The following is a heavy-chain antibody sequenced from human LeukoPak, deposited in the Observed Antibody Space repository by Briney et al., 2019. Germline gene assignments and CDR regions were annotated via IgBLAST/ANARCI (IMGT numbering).Heavy chain of an antibody. D-gene: IGHD6-19*01. CDR3: AGGAGPFDY. CDR1: GGSFSGYY. J-gene: IGHJ4*02. V-gene: IGHV4-34*01. CDR2: INHSGST. Sequence: PSETLSLTCAVYGGSFSGYYWSWIRQPPGKGVEWIGEINHSGSTNYNPSLKSRVTISVDTSKNQFSLKLSSVTAADTAVYYCAGGAGPFDYWGQGTLVTVSS.